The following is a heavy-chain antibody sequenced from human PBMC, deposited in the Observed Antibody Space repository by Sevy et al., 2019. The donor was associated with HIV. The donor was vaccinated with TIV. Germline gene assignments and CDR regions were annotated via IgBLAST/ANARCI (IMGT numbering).Heavy chain of an antibody. CDR3: AKDDIVVVPAASPAPDY. D-gene: IGHD2-2*01. J-gene: IGHJ4*02. CDR2: ISYDGSNK. CDR1: GFTFSSYG. V-gene: IGHV3-30*18. Sequence: GGSLRLPCAASGFTFSSYGMHWVRQAPGKGLEWVAVISYDGSNKYYADSVKGRFTISRDNSKNTLYLQMNSLRAEDTAVYYCAKDDIVVVPAASPAPDYWGQGTLVTVSS.